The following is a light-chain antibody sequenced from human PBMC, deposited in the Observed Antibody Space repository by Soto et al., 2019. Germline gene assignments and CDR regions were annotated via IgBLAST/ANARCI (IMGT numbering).Light chain of an antibody. Sequence: QSVLTQPPSASGSPGQSVTISCTGTFNDVGGYNYVSWYQQHPGKAPKVIIYEVYKRPSGVPDRFSGSKSGKTASLTVSGLQADDEADYYCQSYDSSLSGYVFGAGTQLTVL. J-gene: IGLJ1*01. CDR2: EVY. V-gene: IGLV2-8*01. CDR1: FNDVGGYNY. CDR3: QSYDSSLSGYV.